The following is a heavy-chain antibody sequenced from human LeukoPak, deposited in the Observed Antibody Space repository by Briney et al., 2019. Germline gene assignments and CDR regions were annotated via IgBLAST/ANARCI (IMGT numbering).Heavy chain of an antibody. V-gene: IGHV1-8*01. CDR1: GYTFTSYD. CDR3: ARRLVDGYFDWLFP. Sequence: ASVKVSCKASGYTFTSYDINWVRQATGQGLEWMGWMNPNSGNTGYAQKFQGRVTMTRNTSISTAYMELSSLRSEDTAVYYCARRLVDGYFDWLFPWGQGTLVTVSS. J-gene: IGHJ4*02. D-gene: IGHD3-9*01. CDR2: MNPNSGNT.